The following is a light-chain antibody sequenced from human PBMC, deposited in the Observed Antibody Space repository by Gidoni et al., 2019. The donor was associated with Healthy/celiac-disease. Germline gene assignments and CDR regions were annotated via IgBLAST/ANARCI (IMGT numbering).Light chain of an antibody. CDR2: KAS. CDR3: QQYNSFPLT. CDR1: QSISSW. J-gene: IGKJ4*01. Sequence: DIQMNQSPSTLSSSVGDRVTITCRASQSISSWLAWYQQKPGKAPKLLIYKASSLESGVPSRFSGSGSGTEFTLTISSLQPDDFATYYCQQYNSFPLTFGGGTKVEIK. V-gene: IGKV1-5*03.